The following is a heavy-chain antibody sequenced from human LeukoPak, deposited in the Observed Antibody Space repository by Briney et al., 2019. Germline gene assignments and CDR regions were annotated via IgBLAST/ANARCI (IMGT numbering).Heavy chain of an antibody. V-gene: IGHV1-46*01. J-gene: IGHJ5*02. CDR1: GYTFTSYY. CDR3: ARGQYYDILTGNNWFDP. CDR2: INPSGGST. D-gene: IGHD3-9*01. Sequence: ASVKVSCEASGYTFTSYYMHWVRQAPGQGLEWMGIINPSGGSTSYAQKFQGRVTMTRDTSTSTVYMELSSLRSEDTAVYYCARGQYYDILTGNNWFDPWGQGTLVTVSS.